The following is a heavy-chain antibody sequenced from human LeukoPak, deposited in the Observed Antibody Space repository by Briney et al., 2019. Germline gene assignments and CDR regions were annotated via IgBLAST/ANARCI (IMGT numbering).Heavy chain of an antibody. V-gene: IGHV3-48*04. Sequence: GGSLRLSCAASGFTVSSNYMSWVRQAPGKGLEWVSYISSSSSTTYYADSVKGRFTISRDNAKNSLYLQMNSLRAEDTAVYYCAREGSYGSGSYGALDIWGQGTMVTVSS. J-gene: IGHJ3*02. CDR1: GFTVSSNY. D-gene: IGHD3-10*01. CDR3: AREGSYGSGSYGALDI. CDR2: ISSSSSTT.